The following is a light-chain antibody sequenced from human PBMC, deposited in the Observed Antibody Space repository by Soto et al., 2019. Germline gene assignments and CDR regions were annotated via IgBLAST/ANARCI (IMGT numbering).Light chain of an antibody. CDR3: HQYGSSPGT. CDR1: QSIRNN. V-gene: IGKV3-20*01. CDR2: GAS. J-gene: IGKJ1*01. Sequence: EIVMTQSPATLSLSPGERATLSCRASQSIRNNLAWYQQRPGQTPTLLIYGASTRAPGVPASFRGSGSGTEFTLTISRLEAEDFAVYYCHQYGSSPGTFGQGTKVDIK.